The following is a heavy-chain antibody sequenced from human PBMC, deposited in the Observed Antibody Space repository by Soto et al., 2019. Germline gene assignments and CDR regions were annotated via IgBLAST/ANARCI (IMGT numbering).Heavy chain of an antibody. CDR2: IDPSDSYT. J-gene: IGHJ3*02. D-gene: IGHD3-22*01. V-gene: IGHV5-10-1*01. CDR1: GYSFTSYW. CDR3: ARHRVYYDNSGYYHAFDI. Sequence: GESLKISCKGSGYSFTSYWSSWVRQMPGKGLEWMGRIDPSDSYTNYSPSFQGHVTISADKSISTAYLQWSSLKASDTAMYYCARHRVYYDNSGYYHAFDIWGQGTMVTVSS.